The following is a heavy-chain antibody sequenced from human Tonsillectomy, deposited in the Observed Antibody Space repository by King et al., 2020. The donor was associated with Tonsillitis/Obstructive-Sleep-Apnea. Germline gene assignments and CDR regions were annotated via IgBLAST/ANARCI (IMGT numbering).Heavy chain of an antibody. Sequence: VQLVESGAEVKKTGASVKVSCKASGYTFTSYGITWVRQAPGLGLEWMGWISAYIGETKYGQKFQGRVAMTTDTSTSTAYMELRSLRSDDTAVYYCARDYCSGGRCYSEWFDPWGQGTLVTVSS. J-gene: IGHJ5*02. CDR2: ISAYIGET. CDR3: ARDYCSGGRCYSEWFDP. V-gene: IGHV1-18*01. CDR1: GYTFTSYG. D-gene: IGHD2-15*01.